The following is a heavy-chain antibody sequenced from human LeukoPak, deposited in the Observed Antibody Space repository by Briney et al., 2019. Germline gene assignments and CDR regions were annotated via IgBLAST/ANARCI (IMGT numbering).Heavy chain of an antibody. D-gene: IGHD5-24*01. Sequence: SETLSLTCSVSGGSISCYYWSWIRQPPGKGLEWIGYIYYTGSTNYNPSLKSRVTISLDSSKNQFSLKLSSVTAADTAVYYCARRDGYKSFDYWGQGTLVTVSS. CDR2: IYYTGST. J-gene: IGHJ4*02. CDR3: ARRDGYKSFDY. CDR1: GGSISCYY. V-gene: IGHV4-59*01.